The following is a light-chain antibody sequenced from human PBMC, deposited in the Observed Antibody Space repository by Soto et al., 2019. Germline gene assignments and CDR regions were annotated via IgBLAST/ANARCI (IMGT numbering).Light chain of an antibody. CDR1: SSDVGGYNY. Sequence: QSALTQPPSASGSPGQSVTISCTGTSSDVGGYNYVSWYQQHPGKAPKLMIYVVSKRPSGVPDRFSGSKSGNTASLTVSGLQAEDEADYYCSSYAGSNNPLFGTGTKLTVL. CDR3: SSYAGSNNPL. J-gene: IGLJ1*01. V-gene: IGLV2-8*01. CDR2: VVS.